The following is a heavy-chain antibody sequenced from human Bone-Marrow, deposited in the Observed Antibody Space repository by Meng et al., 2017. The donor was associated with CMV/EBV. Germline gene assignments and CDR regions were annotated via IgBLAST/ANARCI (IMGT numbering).Heavy chain of an antibody. D-gene: IGHD2-2*01. CDR3: ARGPLGYCSSTSCYITRNYGMDV. V-gene: IGHV4-61*01. CDR1: GGSVSSGSYY. CDR2: IYYSGST. Sequence: SETLSLTCTVSGGSVSSGSYYWSWIRQPPGKGLEWIGYIYYSGSTNYNPSLKSRVTISVDTSKNQFSLKLRSVTAADTAVYYCARGPLGYCSSTSCYITRNYGMDVWGQGTTVTVSS. J-gene: IGHJ6*02.